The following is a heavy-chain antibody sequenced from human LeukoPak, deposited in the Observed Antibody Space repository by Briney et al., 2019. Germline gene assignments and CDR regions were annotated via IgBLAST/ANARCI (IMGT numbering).Heavy chain of an antibody. CDR3: AKDYCGGDCYTFDY. Sequence: GGSLRLSCAASGFIFSNAWMSWVRQAPGKGLEWVSAISGSGGSTYYADSVKGRFTISRDNSKNTLYLQMNSLRAEDTAVYYCAKDYCGGDCYTFDYWGQGTLVTVSS. D-gene: IGHD2-21*01. V-gene: IGHV3-23*01. CDR1: GFIFSNAW. CDR2: ISGSGGST. J-gene: IGHJ4*02.